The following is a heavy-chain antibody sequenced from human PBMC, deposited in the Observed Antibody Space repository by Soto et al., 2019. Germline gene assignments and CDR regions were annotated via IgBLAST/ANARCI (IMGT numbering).Heavy chain of an antibody. CDR1: GFTFSTYG. CDR3: ARVIRADSTSSNFYYYSGLDV. J-gene: IGHJ6*02. CDR2: ISNNGINK. Sequence: GGSLRLSCAASGFTFSTYGMHWVRQAPGKGLEWLAVISNNGINKYYADSVKGRFTISRDNSKDTLFLQMNSLRGEDTAIYYCARVIRADSTSSNFYYYSGLDVWGQGTTVTVSS. D-gene: IGHD6-6*01. V-gene: IGHV3-30*03.